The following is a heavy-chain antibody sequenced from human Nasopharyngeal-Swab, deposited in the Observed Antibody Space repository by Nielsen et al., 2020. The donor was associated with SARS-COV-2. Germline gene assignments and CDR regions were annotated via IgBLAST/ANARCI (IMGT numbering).Heavy chain of an antibody. Sequence: GESLKISCAASGFDVSNDYLSWVRQAPGKGPEWVSVIYSGGSTYYADSVRGRFTISRDNSKNTLYLQMNSLRAEDTAVYYCARDGPSGSYDGWGQGTLVTVSS. D-gene: IGHD1-26*01. CDR1: GFDVSNDY. J-gene: IGHJ4*02. V-gene: IGHV3-53*01. CDR3: ARDGPSGSYDG. CDR2: IYSGGST.